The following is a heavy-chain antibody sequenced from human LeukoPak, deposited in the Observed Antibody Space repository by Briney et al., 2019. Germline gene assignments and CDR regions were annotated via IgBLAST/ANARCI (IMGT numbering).Heavy chain of an antibody. CDR3: ARDSNEVAGIGAFDI. D-gene: IGHD6-19*01. J-gene: IGHJ3*02. Sequence: GGSLRLSCAASGFTFSSYSMNWVRQAPGKGLEWVSSISSSSSYIYYADSVKGRFTISRDNAKNSLYLQMNSLRAEDTAVYYCARDSNEVAGIGAFDIWGQGTMVTVSS. V-gene: IGHV3-21*01. CDR2: ISSSSSYI. CDR1: GFTFSSYS.